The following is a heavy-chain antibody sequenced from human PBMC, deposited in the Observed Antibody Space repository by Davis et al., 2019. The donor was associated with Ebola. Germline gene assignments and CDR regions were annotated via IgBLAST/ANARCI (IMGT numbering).Heavy chain of an antibody. V-gene: IGHV1-3*01. Sequence: AASVKVSCKVSGYTLTELSMHWVRQAPGQRLEWMGWINVGNGNTDYSQKFHDRVTITRDTSARTVYMELTSLRSEDTAFYYCARDEFDYWGQGTLVTVSS. CDR1: GYTLTELS. CDR3: ARDEFDY. CDR2: INVGNGNT. J-gene: IGHJ4*02.